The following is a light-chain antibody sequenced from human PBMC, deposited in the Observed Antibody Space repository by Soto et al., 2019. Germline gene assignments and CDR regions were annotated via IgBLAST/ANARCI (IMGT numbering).Light chain of an antibody. CDR2: EVS. Sequence: QSALTQPASVSGSPGQSITISCTGASSDFGLYDFVSWYQHHPGKAPKLLIFEVSYRPSGVSSRFSGSKSANTASLTISGLQAEDEGDYYCCSYTTSTAFYVFGTGTKVTVL. V-gene: IGLV2-14*01. CDR1: SSDFGLYDF. CDR3: CSYTTSTAFYV. J-gene: IGLJ1*01.